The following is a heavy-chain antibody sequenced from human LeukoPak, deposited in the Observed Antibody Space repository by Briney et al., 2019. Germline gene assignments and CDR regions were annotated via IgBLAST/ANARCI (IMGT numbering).Heavy chain of an antibody. J-gene: IGHJ6*02. Sequence: SSQTLSLTCTVSGGSISSYYWSWIRQPPGKGLEWIGYIYYSGSTNYNPSLKSRVTISVDTSKNQFSLKLSSVTAADTAVYYCACTPYYYYGMDVWGQGTTVTVSS. V-gene: IGHV4-59*01. CDR3: ACTPYYYYGMDV. CDR1: GGSISSYY. CDR2: IYYSGST. D-gene: IGHD2-8*01.